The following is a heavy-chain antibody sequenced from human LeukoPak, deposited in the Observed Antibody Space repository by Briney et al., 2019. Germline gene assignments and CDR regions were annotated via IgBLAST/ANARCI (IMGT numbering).Heavy chain of an antibody. CDR3: AKGPLRGTAAAIDY. CDR2: ISPTENKN. D-gene: IGHD2-2*01. J-gene: IGHJ4*02. CDR1: GFTFSAYA. Sequence: GGSLRLSCAASGFTFSAYAMHWFRQAPGKGLEWLAVISPTENKNNYADPAKGRFTISRDNSKDTLYLQMNSLRPEDTAVYYCAKGPLRGTAAAIDYWGQGTLVTVSS. V-gene: IGHV3-30-3*01.